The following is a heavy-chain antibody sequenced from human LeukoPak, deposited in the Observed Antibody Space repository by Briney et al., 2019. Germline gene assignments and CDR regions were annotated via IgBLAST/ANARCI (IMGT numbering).Heavy chain of an antibody. CDR2: ISDVTNVI. Sequence: GGSLRLSCAASGFTVSSNYMSWVRQAPGKGLEWVSWISDVTNVIIYADSVRGRFIMSRDNTGNSLYLQMNSLRADDTAVYYCARWMRRSNWGFDHWGQATLVPVSS. CDR1: GFTVSSNY. V-gene: IGHV3-11*03. J-gene: IGHJ4*02. D-gene: IGHD3-16*01. CDR3: ARWMRRSNWGFDH.